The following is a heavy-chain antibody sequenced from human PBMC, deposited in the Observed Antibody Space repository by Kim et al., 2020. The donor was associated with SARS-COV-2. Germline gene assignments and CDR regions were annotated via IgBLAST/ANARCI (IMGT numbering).Heavy chain of an antibody. Sequence: AQKFQGRVTMTRDTSISTAYMELSRLRSDDTAVYYCARQLAIAGGWKFDYWGQGTLVTVSS. J-gene: IGHJ4*02. D-gene: IGHD6-19*01. CDR3: ARQLAIAGGWKFDY. V-gene: IGHV1-2*02.